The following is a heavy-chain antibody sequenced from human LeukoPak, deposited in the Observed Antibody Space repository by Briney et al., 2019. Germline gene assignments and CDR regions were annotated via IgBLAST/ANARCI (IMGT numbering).Heavy chain of an antibody. Sequence: ASVKVSCKASGYTFTSYGITWVRQAPGQGLEWMGGIIPIFGTSNYAQKIQGRVTFTADKSTSTAYMELSSLRSEDTAVYYCATRAWEGWFDPWGQGTLVTVSS. D-gene: IGHD1-26*01. CDR2: IIPIFGTS. J-gene: IGHJ5*02. CDR1: GYTFTSYG. CDR3: ATRAWEGWFDP. V-gene: IGHV1-69*06.